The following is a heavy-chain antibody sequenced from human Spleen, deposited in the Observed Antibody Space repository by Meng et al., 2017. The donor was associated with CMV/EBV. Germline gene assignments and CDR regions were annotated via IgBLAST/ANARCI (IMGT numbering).Heavy chain of an antibody. V-gene: IGHV1-69*05. CDR3: ANYYCSTTSCYIDS. CDR2: IIPIFGTA. Sequence: SVKVSCKASGGTFSSYAISWVRQAPGQGLEWMGGIIPIFGTANYAQKFQGRVTITTDESTSTAYMELGSLRSEDTAVYYCANYYCSTTSCYIDSWGQGTLVTVSS. D-gene: IGHD2-2*02. CDR1: GGTFSSYA. J-gene: IGHJ5*01.